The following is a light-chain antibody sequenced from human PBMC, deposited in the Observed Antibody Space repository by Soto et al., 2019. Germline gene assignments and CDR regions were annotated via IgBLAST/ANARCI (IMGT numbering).Light chain of an antibody. CDR3: QQYNSYPYT. Sequence: DIQMTQSPSTLSASVGDRVTITCRASQSISSWLAWYQQKPGKAPKLLIYDASSLESGVPSRFRGSGSGTEFTLTISSLQPDDFATYDCQQYNSYPYTFGQGTKLEIK. CDR1: QSISSW. J-gene: IGKJ2*01. V-gene: IGKV1-5*01. CDR2: DAS.